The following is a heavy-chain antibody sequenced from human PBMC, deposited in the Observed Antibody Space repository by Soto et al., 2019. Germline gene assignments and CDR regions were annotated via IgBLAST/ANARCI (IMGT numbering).Heavy chain of an antibody. CDR1: GYTFTGYY. CDR2: INPNSGGT. D-gene: IGHD5-12*01. CDR3: ARGIVATDGDYYYGMDV. J-gene: IGHJ6*02. Sequence: QVQLVQSGAEVKKPGASVKVSCKASGYTFTGYYMHWVRQAPGQGLEWMGWINPNSGGTNYAQKFQGRVTMTRDTSISTAYIELSRLRSDDTAVYYCARGIVATDGDYYYGMDVWGQGTTVTVSS. V-gene: IGHV1-2*02.